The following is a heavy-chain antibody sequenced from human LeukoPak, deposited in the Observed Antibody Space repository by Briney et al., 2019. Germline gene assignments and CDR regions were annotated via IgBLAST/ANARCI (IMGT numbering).Heavy chain of an antibody. Sequence: SVKVSCKASGGTFSSYAISWVRQAPGQGLEWMGRIIPILGIANYAQKFQGRVTVTADKSTSTAYMELSSLRSEDTAVYYCASGSGTRGGAFDIWGQGTMVTVSS. D-gene: IGHD1-26*01. CDR1: GGTFSSYA. CDR3: ASGSGTRGGAFDI. V-gene: IGHV1-69*04. J-gene: IGHJ3*02. CDR2: IIPILGIA.